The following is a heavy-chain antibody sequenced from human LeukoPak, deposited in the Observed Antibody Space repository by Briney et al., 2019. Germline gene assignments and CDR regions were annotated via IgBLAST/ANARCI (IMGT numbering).Heavy chain of an antibody. CDR3: ASRIIVGAGYYFDY. CDR1: GGSISSYY. Sequence: SSETLSLTGTVSGGSISSYYWSWIRQPPGKGLEWIGYIYYSGSTNYNPSLKSRVTISVDTSKNQFSLQLSSVTAADTAVYYCASRIIVGAGYYFDYWGQGTLVTVSS. V-gene: IGHV4-59*08. D-gene: IGHD1-26*01. CDR2: IYYSGST. J-gene: IGHJ4*02.